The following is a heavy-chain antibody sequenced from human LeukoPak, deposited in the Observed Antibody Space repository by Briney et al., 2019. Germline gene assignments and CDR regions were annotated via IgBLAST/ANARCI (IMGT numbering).Heavy chain of an antibody. CDR2: IKQDGREK. CDR3: ARVEDYDILTGFDY. V-gene: IGHV3-7*01. D-gene: IGHD3-9*01. J-gene: IGHJ4*02. Sequence: GGSLRLSCAASGFTFSSYWMSWVRQAPGKGLEWVANIKQDGREKYYVDSVKGRFTISRDNAKTSLYLQMNSLRAEDTAVYYCARVEDYDILTGFDYWGQGTLVTVSS. CDR1: GFTFSSYW.